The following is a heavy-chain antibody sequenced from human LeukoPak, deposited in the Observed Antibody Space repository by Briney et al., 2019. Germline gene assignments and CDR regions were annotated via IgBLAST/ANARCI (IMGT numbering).Heavy chain of an antibody. CDR3: ARGGSAFDI. CDR1: GGSISSYY. CDR2: IYYSGST. D-gene: IGHD2-15*01. Sequence: SETLSLTCTVSGGSISSYYWSWIRQPAGKGLEWIGYIYYSGSTNYNPSLMGRVTISVDTSKNQFSLKLSSMTAADTAVYYCARGGSAFDIWGQGTMVTVSS. V-gene: IGHV4-59*01. J-gene: IGHJ3*02.